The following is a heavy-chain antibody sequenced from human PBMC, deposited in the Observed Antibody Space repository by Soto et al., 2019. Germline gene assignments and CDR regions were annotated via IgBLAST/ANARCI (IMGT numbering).Heavy chain of an antibody. CDR3: GRGRSGELVIFY. CDR1: GYTFTGYY. V-gene: IGHV1-2*02. Sequence: VKVSCKGSGYTFTGYYIHWVRQTPGQGPEWMGEISPQTGGTKYAQKYQGRVTMTRDTSITTVYMELSNLSPDDTAVYYCGRGRSGELVIFYWGQGTLVTVSS. D-gene: IGHD1-26*01. CDR2: ISPQTGGT. J-gene: IGHJ4*02.